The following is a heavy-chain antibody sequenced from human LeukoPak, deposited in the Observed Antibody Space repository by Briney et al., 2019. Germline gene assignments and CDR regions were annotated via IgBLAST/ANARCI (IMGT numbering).Heavy chain of an antibody. CDR3: ACFYYDSSGYYRPYYFDY. CDR1: GYTFTSYG. J-gene: IGHJ4*02. D-gene: IGHD3-22*01. V-gene: IGHV1-18*01. CDR2: ISAYNGNT. Sequence: ASVKVSCKASGYTFTSYGISWVRQAPGQGLEWMGWISAYNGNTNYAQKLQGRVTMTTDTSTSTAYMELSSLRSEDTAVYYCACFYYDSSGYYRPYYFDYWGQGTLVTVSS.